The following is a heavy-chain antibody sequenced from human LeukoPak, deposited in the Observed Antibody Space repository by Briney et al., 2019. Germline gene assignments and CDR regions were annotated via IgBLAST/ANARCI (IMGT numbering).Heavy chain of an antibody. D-gene: IGHD4-17*01. CDR1: GGSFSGYY. Sequence: SETLSLTCAVYGGSFSGYYWSWIRQPPGKGLEWIGEINHSGSTNYNPSLKSRVTISVDTSKNQFSLKLSSVTAADTAVYYCARWSDYGDYGFDYWGQGTLVTVSS. J-gene: IGHJ4*02. CDR3: ARWSDYGDYGFDY. CDR2: INHSGST. V-gene: IGHV4-34*01.